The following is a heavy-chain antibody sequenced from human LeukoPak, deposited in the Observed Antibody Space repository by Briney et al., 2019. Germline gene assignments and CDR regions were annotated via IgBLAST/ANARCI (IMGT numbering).Heavy chain of an antibody. Sequence: GGSLRLSCAVSGFTISNYGMSWVRQAPGKGLEGVANIEQTEREKKYVDCVKGRFTISRDNVRNSLYLQMNNLRAEDTAVYYCARDGAEPPQEAFDIWGQGTVVTVCS. J-gene: IGHJ3*02. CDR1: GFTISNYG. CDR2: IEQTEREK. V-gene: IGHV3-7*01. CDR3: ARDGAEPPQEAFDI.